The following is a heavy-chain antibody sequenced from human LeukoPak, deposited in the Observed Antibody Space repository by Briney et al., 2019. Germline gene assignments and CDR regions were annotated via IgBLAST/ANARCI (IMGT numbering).Heavy chain of an antibody. V-gene: IGHV1-2*02. CDR3: ARVREDDYVWGSYRSFFYYFDY. CDR2: INPNSGGT. J-gene: IGHJ4*02. D-gene: IGHD3-16*02. CDR1: GYTFTGYY. Sequence: ASVKVSCKASGYTFTGYYMHWVRQAPGQGLEWMGWINPNSGGTNYAQKFQGRVTMTRDTSISTAYMELSRLRSDDTAVYYCARVREDDYVWGSYRSFFYYFDYWGQGTLVTVSS.